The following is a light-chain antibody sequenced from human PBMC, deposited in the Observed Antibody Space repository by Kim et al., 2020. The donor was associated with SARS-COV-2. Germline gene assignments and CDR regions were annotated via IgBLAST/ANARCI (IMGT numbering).Light chain of an antibody. CDR1: SIATRV. J-gene: IGLJ2*01. V-gene: IGLV3-21*04. CDR3: QVWDSSSVV. Sequence: VAPGPAASIPCGGDSIATRVVHWYQQRPGQAPVLLIYYDTDRPSGIPERFSGSNSGNAATLTISRVEAGDEADYYCQVWDSSSVVFGGGTKLTVL. CDR2: YDT.